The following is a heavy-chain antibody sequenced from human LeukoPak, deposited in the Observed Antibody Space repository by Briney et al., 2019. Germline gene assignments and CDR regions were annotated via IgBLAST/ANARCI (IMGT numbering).Heavy chain of an antibody. J-gene: IGHJ5*02. Sequence: SETLSLTCAVYGGSFSGYYWSWIRQPPGKGLEWIGEINHSGSTNYNPSLKSRVTISVDTSKDQFSLKLSSVTAADTAVYYCARPDCSSTSCYGWFDPWGQGTLVTVSS. D-gene: IGHD2-2*01. V-gene: IGHV4-34*01. CDR1: GGSFSGYY. CDR3: ARPDCSSTSCYGWFDP. CDR2: INHSGST.